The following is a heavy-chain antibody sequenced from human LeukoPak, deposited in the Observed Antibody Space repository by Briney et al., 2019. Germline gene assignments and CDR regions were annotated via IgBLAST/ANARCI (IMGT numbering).Heavy chain of an antibody. D-gene: IGHD4-17*01. CDR1: GGSITSYY. V-gene: IGHV4-59*01. J-gene: IGHJ4*02. CDR3: ARHLSVTPYFDY. Sequence: SETPSLTCTVSGGSITSYYWSWIRQPPGKGLEWIGYIYYSGSTKYNPSLKSRVTISVHTSKNQFSLKLSSVTAADTAVYYCARHLSVTPYFDYWGQGSLVTVSS. CDR2: IYYSGST.